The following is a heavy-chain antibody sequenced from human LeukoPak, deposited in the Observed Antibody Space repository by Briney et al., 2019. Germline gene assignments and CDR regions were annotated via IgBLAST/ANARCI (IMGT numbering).Heavy chain of an antibody. CDR1: GFTFSSYA. Sequence: GGSLRLSCAASGFTFSSYAMHWVRQAPGKGLEYVSAISSNGGSTYYANSVKGRFTISRDNSKSTLYLQMGSLRAEDMAVYYCARGSGDLDYWGQGTLVTVSS. J-gene: IGHJ4*02. CDR2: ISSNGGST. CDR3: ARGSGDLDY. D-gene: IGHD4-17*01. V-gene: IGHV3-64*01.